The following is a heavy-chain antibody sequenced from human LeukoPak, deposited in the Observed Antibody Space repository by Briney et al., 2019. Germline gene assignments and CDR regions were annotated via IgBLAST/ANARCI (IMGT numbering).Heavy chain of an antibody. V-gene: IGHV3-23*01. CDR1: GFTFSSYA. D-gene: IGHD3-3*01. J-gene: IGHJ4*02. CDR2: ISGSGGST. CDR3: ARDEYFWSGYYTDY. Sequence: PGGSLRLSCAASGFTFSSYAMSWVRQAPGKGLEWVSAISGSGGSTYYADSVKGRFTISRDNAKNSLYLQMNSLRAEDTAVYYCARDEYFWSGYYTDYWGQGTLVTVSS.